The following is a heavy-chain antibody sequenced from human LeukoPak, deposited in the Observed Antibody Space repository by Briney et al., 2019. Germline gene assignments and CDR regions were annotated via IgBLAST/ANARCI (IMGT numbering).Heavy chain of an antibody. Sequence: ASVKVSCEASGYTFTGYYMHWVRQAPGQGLEGMGWINPNSGGTNYAQKFQGRVTMTRDTSISTAYMELSRLRSDDTAVYYCARARPFSDYYDSSGPPSPYDAFDIWGQGTMVTVSS. V-gene: IGHV1-2*02. CDR2: INPNSGGT. CDR1: GYTFTGYY. CDR3: ARARPFSDYYDSSGPPSPYDAFDI. J-gene: IGHJ3*02. D-gene: IGHD3-22*01.